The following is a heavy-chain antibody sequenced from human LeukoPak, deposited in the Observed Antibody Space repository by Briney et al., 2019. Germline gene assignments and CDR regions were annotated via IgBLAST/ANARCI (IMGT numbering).Heavy chain of an antibody. CDR3: ARENTAVPGGDC. D-gene: IGHD5-18*01. V-gene: IGHV3-7*01. CDR1: GFTISTYW. CDR2: IKQDGSEQ. J-gene: IGHJ4*02. Sequence: PGGSPRLSCAASGFTISTYWVSWVRQAPGKGLEWLANIKQDGSEQYYVDSVKGRFAISRDNAKNSVYLQMNGLRAEDTAVYYCARENTAVPGGDCWGQGTLVTVSS.